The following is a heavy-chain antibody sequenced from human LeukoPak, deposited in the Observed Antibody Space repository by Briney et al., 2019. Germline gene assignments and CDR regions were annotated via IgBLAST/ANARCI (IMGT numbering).Heavy chain of an antibody. CDR2: ISYDGSNK. V-gene: IGHV3-30*18. CDR3: ANTGFFEDFDY. CDR1: GFTFNSYG. J-gene: IGHJ4*02. D-gene: IGHD3-3*01. Sequence: GGSLRLSCAASGFTFNSYGMHWVRQAPGKGLEWVAVISYDGSNKYYADSVKGRFTISRDNSKNTLYLQMNSLRAEDTAVYYCANTGFFEDFDYWGQGTLVTVSS.